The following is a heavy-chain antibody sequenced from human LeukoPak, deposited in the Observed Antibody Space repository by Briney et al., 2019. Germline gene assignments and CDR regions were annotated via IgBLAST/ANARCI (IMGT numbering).Heavy chain of an antibody. CDR3: ARDSSPPDH. Sequence: PGGSLRLSCAASGFTFSDYHMSWIRQAPGKGLEWVSDISGRGRSIFYADSVKGRFTISRDNAKNSLYLQMNSLRAEDTAIYYCARDSSPPDHWGQGTLVTVSS. V-gene: IGHV3-11*01. J-gene: IGHJ4*02. CDR1: GFTFSDYH. CDR2: ISGRGRSI.